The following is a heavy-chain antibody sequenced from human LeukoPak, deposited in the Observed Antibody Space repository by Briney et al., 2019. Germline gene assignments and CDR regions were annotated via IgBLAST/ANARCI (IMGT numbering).Heavy chain of an antibody. CDR1: GFTFSSYG. J-gene: IGHJ4*02. D-gene: IGHD3-10*01. CDR3: AKDGSLWFGEAPTDY. CDR2: IRYDANNK. Sequence: GGSLRLSCAASGFTFSSYGMHWVRQAPGKGLEWVAFIRYDANNKYYANSVKGRFTISRDNSKNTLYLQMNSLRAEDTAVYYCAKDGSLWFGEAPTDYWGQGTLVTVSS. V-gene: IGHV3-30*02.